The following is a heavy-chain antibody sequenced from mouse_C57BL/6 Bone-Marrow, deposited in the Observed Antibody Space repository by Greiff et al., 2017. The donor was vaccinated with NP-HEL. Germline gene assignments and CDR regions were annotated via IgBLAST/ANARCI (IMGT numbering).Heavy chain of an antibody. D-gene: IGHD4-1*01. Sequence: EVMLVESGGGLVKPGGSLKLSCAASGFTFSDYGMHWVRQAPEQGLEWVAYISSGSSTIYYADTVKGRFTISRDTAKNTLFLQLTSLRSEDTAMYYCARGELGRRGYYFDYWGQGTTLTVSS. V-gene: IGHV5-17*01. CDR3: ARGELGRRGYYFDY. J-gene: IGHJ2*01. CDR1: GFTFSDYG. CDR2: ISSGSSTI.